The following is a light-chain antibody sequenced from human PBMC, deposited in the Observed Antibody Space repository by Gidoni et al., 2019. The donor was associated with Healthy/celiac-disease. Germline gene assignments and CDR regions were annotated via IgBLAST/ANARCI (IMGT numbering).Light chain of an antibody. V-gene: IGKV1-39*01. CDR2: AAS. CDR1: QSISSY. CDR3: QQSYSTPPT. Sequence: DIQMTQSPSSLSASVGDRVTITCRASQSISSYLNWYQQNPGKAPKLLIHAASSFQSGVPSRFSGSGSGTDFTLTISSLQPEDFATYYCQQSYSTPPTFGQGTKVEIK. J-gene: IGKJ1*01.